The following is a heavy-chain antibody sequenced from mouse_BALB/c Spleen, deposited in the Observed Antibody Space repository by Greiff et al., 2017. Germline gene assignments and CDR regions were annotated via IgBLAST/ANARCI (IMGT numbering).Heavy chain of an antibody. D-gene: IGHD2-3*01. CDR3: ARGDDGYYGGAMDY. V-gene: IGHV1-12*01. CDR2: IYPGNGDT. J-gene: IGHJ4*01. Sequence: QVQLQQPGAELVKPGASVKMSCKASGYTFTSYNMHWVKQTPGQGLEWIGAIYPGNGDTSYNQKFKGKATLTADKSSSTAYMQLSSLTSEDSAVYYCARGDDGYYGGAMDYWGQGTSVTVSS. CDR1: GYTFTSYN.